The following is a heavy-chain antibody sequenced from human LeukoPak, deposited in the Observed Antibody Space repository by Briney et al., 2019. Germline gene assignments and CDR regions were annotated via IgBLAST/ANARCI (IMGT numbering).Heavy chain of an antibody. CDR1: DSIFTSKW. CDR3: ARLYGSGSYYNGKPRINWFDP. Sequence: GTLSLTCTVASDSIFTSKWWSWVRQSPGKGLEWVAIIKQDGSEKYYVDSVKGRFTISRYNAKNSLYLQMNSLRAEDTAVYYCARLYGSGSYYNGKPRINWFDPWGQGTLVTVSS. D-gene: IGHD3-10*01. V-gene: IGHV3-7*01. J-gene: IGHJ5*02. CDR2: IKQDGSEK.